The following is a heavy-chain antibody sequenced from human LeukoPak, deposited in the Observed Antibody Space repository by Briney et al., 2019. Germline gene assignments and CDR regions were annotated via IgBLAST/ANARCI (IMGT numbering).Heavy chain of an antibody. J-gene: IGHJ1*01. D-gene: IGHD6-13*01. CDR2: ISAYNGNT. V-gene: IGHV1-18*01. CDR3: ARDSSSWSHAEHFQH. CDR1: GYTFSNYG. Sequence: ASVKVSCKASGYTFSNYGITWVRQAPGQGLEGMGWISAYNGNTNYAQKLQGRGTMTTDTSTSTAYMELRSLRSDDTAVYYCARDSSSWSHAEHFQHWGQGTLVTVSS.